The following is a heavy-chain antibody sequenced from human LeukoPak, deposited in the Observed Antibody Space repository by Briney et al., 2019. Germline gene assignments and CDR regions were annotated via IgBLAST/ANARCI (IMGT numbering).Heavy chain of an antibody. Sequence: SVKVSCKASGGTFSSYAISWVRQAPGQGLEWMGRIIPILGIANYAQKFQGRVTITADKSTSTAYMELSSLRSEDTAVYYCARQWGYSYGYFDYWGQGTLVTVSS. V-gene: IGHV1-69*04. D-gene: IGHD5-18*01. CDR3: ARQWGYSYGYFDY. J-gene: IGHJ4*02. CDR2: IIPILGIA. CDR1: GGTFSSYA.